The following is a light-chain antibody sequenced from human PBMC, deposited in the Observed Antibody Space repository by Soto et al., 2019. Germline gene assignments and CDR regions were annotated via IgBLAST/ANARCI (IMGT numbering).Light chain of an antibody. CDR1: QSVSSY. CDR2: DAS. CDR3: QQYGSSPIT. J-gene: IGKJ5*01. V-gene: IGKV3-11*01. Sequence: EIVLTQSPGTLSLSPGERATLSCRASQSVSSYLAGYQQKPGQAPRLLIYDASNRATGIPARFSGGGSGTDFSLPISSLEPEDFSVYYCQQYGSSPITFGQGTRLEIK.